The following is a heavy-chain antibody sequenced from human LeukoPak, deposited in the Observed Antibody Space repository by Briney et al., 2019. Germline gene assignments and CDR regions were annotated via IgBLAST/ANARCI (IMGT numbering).Heavy chain of an antibody. J-gene: IGHJ6*04. D-gene: IGHD3-3*01. CDR3: AKAAYDFWSGYYMDV. V-gene: IGHV3-48*03. CDR2: LCSSGSAF. Sequence: GGALTLSCEDSVFTFRSYERKCVRQAPGKGLEGIAYLCSSGSAFSYADAVRGRFNIARNNAKHSVYLEMHSLRADDTAVYYCAKAAYDFWSGYYMDVWGKGTTVTVSS. CDR1: VFTFRSYE.